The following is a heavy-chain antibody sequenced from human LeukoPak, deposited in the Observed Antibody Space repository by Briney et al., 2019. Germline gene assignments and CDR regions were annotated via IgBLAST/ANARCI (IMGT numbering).Heavy chain of an antibody. Sequence: SETLSLTCTVSGDSIGSYYWNWIRQPAGKGLGWIGRIYASGYTEYNPSLQTRVTMSVDTSKNEFSLKVDTVTAADTAVYFCARNHIVTGTYFDSWGQGILVTVSS. D-gene: IGHD3-10*01. CDR1: GDSIGSYY. CDR3: ARNHIVTGTYFDS. CDR2: IYASGYT. V-gene: IGHV4-4*07. J-gene: IGHJ4*02.